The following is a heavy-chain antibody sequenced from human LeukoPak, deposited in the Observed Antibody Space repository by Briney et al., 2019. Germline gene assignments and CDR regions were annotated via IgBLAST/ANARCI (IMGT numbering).Heavy chain of an antibody. V-gene: IGHV4-39*01. CDR2: IYYSGST. D-gene: IGHD3-22*01. CDR1: GHSIRSSSYY. Sequence: PSXTLSLTCTVSGHSIRSSSYYWGWIRQAREKGLEWIGSIYYSGSTYYSASFKSRVTISVDTSQNQFSLKLRSVTAADRAVYYCASRYYYDTRGYFLHWGQGTLVTVSS. CDR3: ASRYYYDTRGYFLH. J-gene: IGHJ1*01.